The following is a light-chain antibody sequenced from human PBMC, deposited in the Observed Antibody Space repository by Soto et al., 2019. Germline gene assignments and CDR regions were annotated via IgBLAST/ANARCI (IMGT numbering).Light chain of an antibody. J-gene: IGLJ3*02. Sequence: QAVVTQEPSFSVSPGGTVTLTCGLSSGSVSTSSFPSWYQQTPGQAPRTLFYSTNTRSSGVPDRFSGSILGNKAALTITGAQADDECDYYCVLYMGGGIWVFGGGTKLTVL. CDR2: STN. CDR3: VLYMGGGIWV. CDR1: SGSVSTSSF. V-gene: IGLV8-61*01.